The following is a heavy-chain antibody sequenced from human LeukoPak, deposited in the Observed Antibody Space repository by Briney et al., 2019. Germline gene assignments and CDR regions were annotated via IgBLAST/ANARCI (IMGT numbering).Heavy chain of an antibody. Sequence: GGSLRLSCAASGFTFSSYGIHWVRQAPGKGLEWVTFIRYDGSNKYYADSVKGRFTISRDNSKNTVYLQMNSLRAEDTAVYYCAKADALRFLEWLFDYWGQGTLVTVSS. CDR3: AKADALRFLEWLFDY. CDR2: IRYDGSNK. D-gene: IGHD3-3*01. CDR1: GFTFSSYG. J-gene: IGHJ4*02. V-gene: IGHV3-30*02.